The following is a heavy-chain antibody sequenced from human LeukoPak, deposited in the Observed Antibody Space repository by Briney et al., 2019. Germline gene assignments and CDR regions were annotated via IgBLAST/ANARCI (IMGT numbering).Heavy chain of an antibody. CDR3: ARMVRGVLYYYYYMDV. Sequence: SETLSLTCAVYGGSFSGYYWSWIRQPPGRGLEWIGEINHSGSTNYNPSLKSRVTISVDTSKNQFSLMLSSVTAADTAVYYCARMVRGVLYYYYYMDVWGKGTTVTISS. J-gene: IGHJ6*03. CDR1: GGSFSGYY. V-gene: IGHV4-34*01. CDR2: INHSGST. D-gene: IGHD3-10*01.